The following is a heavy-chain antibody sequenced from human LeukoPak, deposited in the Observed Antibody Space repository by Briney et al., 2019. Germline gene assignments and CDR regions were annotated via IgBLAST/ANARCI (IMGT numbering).Heavy chain of an antibody. D-gene: IGHD5-24*01. J-gene: IGHJ4*02. Sequence: GGSLRLSCAASGFAFPTYWMVWVRQAPGKGLEWVASIDKDGTETAYGDSVKGRFTISRDNVRYSLCLQMNSLRVEDTAVYYCTRDLVWLQLEYWGQGALVTVSS. V-gene: IGHV3-7*01. CDR3: TRDLVWLQLEY. CDR2: IDKDGTET. CDR1: GFAFPTYW.